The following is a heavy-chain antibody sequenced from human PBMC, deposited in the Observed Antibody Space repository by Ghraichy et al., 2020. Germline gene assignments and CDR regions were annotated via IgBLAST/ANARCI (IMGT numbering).Heavy chain of an antibody. CDR3: ARGYYDSSGYYSHSS. V-gene: IGHV4-59*01. CDR1: GGSISSYY. J-gene: IGHJ5*02. CDR2: IYYSVST. Sequence: SETLSLTCTVSGGSISSYYWSWIRQPPGKGLEWIGFIYYSVSTNYNPSFKSRVTISVDTSKNQFSLKLSSVTAADTAVYYCARGYYDSSGYYSHSSWGPGTLVTVSS. D-gene: IGHD3-22*01.